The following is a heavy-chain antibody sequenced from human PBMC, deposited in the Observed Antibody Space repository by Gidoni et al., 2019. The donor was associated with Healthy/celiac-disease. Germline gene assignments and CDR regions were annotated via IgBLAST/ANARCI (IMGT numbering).Heavy chain of an antibody. CDR2: ISSSSTI. J-gene: IGHJ6*02. Sequence: EVQLVESGGGLVQPGGSLRLSCAASGFTFRSYSMNWVRQAPGKGLEWVSYISSSSTIYYADSVKGRFTISRDNAKNSLYLQMNSLRDEDTAVYYCARILPRGAYYYYGMDVWGQGTTVTVSS. CDR3: ARILPRGAYYYYGMDV. D-gene: IGHD1-26*01. CDR1: GFTFRSYS. V-gene: IGHV3-48*02.